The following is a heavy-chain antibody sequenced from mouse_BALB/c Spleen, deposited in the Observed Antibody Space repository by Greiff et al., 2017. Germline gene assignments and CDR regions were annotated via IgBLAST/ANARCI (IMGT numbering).Heavy chain of an antibody. CDR3: ARDGLGLMDY. V-gene: IGHV5-4*02. J-gene: IGHJ4*01. Sequence: VQLKESGGGLVKPGGSLKLSCAASGFTFSDYYMYWVRQTPEKRLEWVATISDGGSYTYYPDSVKGRFTISRDNAKNNLYLQMSSLKSEDTAMYYCARDGLGLMDYWGQGTSVTSPQ. CDR2: ISDGGSYT. CDR1: GFTFSDYY. D-gene: IGHD4-1*01.